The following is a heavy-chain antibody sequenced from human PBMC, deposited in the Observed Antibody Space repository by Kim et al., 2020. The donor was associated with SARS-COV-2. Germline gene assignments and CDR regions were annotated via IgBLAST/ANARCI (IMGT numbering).Heavy chain of an antibody. Sequence: GGSLRLSCAASGFTFSSYAMSWVRQAPGKGLEWVSAISGSGGSTYYADSVKGRFTISRDNSKNTLYLQMNSLRAEDTAVYYCARMVRGVPYYYGMDVWGQGTTVTVSS. CDR2: ISGSGGST. CDR3: ARMVRGVPYYYGMDV. D-gene: IGHD3-10*01. V-gene: IGHV3-23*01. CDR1: GFTFSSYA. J-gene: IGHJ6*02.